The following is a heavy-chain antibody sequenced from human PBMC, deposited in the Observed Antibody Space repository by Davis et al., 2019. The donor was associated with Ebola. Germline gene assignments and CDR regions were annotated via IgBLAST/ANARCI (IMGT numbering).Heavy chain of an antibody. CDR3: ARRSGWYSPPLFDP. V-gene: IGHV3-48*03. D-gene: IGHD6-19*01. Sequence: PSETLSLTCAASGFTFSSYVMTWVRQAPGKGLEWVSYISSRDIGYSIHYADSVKGRFTISRDNAKNSLYLQMNSLRAEDTAVYYCARRSGWYSPPLFDPWGQGTLVTVSS. J-gene: IGHJ5*02. CDR2: ISSRDIGYSI. CDR1: GFTFSSYV.